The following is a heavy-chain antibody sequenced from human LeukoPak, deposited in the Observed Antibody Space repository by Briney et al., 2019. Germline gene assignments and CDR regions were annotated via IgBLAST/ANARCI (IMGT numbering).Heavy chain of an antibody. J-gene: IGHJ4*02. CDR2: IFYSGST. Sequence: PSETLSLTCTVSGGSISSDYWSWIRQPPGKGLEWIGYIFYSGSTNYNPSLKSRVTISVDTSKNQFSLKLSSVTAADTAVYYYARRSESSGYQFDYWGQGTLVTVSS. V-gene: IGHV4-59*08. D-gene: IGHD3-22*01. CDR1: GGSISSDY. CDR3: ARRSESSGYQFDY.